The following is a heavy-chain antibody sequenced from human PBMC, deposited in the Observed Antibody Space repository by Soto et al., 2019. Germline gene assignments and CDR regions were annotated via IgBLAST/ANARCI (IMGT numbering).Heavy chain of an antibody. CDR1: GFSFCGYW. CDR3: AQRGGYGVTRPYAFDL. D-gene: IGHD1-26*01. V-gene: IGHV3-7*01. J-gene: IGHJ3*01. CDR2: IKYDGSEK. Sequence: PGGALRLSCAAPGFSFCGYWMGWVRQAPGGGLEWVANIKYDGSEKDYVDSVKGRFTISRDNAQKSLYLQMNSLRVEDTAVYHCAQRGGYGVTRPYAFDLWGQGTMVTVSS.